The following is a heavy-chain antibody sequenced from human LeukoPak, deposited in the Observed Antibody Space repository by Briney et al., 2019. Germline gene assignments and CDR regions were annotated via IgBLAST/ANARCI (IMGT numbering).Heavy chain of an antibody. D-gene: IGHD4-23*01. CDR2: ISGSGGST. CDR3: AKVWTTMVTWDY. J-gene: IGHJ4*02. CDR1: GFTFSSYA. V-gene: IGHV3-23*01. Sequence: PVGSLRLSCAASGFTFSSYAMSWVRQAPGKGLEWFSAISGSGGSTYYADSVKVRFTISRDNSKNTLYLQMNSLRAEDTAVYYCAKVWTTMVTWDYWGQGTTVTVSS.